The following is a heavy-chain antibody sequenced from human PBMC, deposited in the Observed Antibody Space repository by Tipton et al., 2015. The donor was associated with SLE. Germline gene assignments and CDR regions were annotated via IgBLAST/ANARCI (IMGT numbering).Heavy chain of an antibody. J-gene: IGHJ6*03. Sequence: LACTVSDDALSSSSYYWGWIRQPPGKGLEWIGEISHSGSTNYNPSLKSRVTMSRDTSGKQVSLKLSSVTAADTAVYYCTRGVRGYYDYSYMDVWGKGTTVTISS. CDR1: DDALSSSSYY. CDR2: ISHSGST. CDR3: TRGVRGYYDYSYMDV. D-gene: IGHD3-10*02. V-gene: IGHV4-39*07.